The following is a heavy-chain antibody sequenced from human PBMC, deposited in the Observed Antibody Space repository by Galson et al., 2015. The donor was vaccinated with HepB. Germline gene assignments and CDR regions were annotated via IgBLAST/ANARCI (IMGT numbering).Heavy chain of an antibody. D-gene: IGHD3-10*01. Sequence: SLRLSCAASGFTFSSSVMRWVRQAPGKGLEWVSSISGSRDITYYADSVKGRFTISRDSSKDTLFLQMHSLRAEDTAIYYCAKGGSGRYYAFDYWGQGILVTVSS. CDR3: AKGGSGRYYAFDY. J-gene: IGHJ4*02. CDR2: ISGSRDIT. CDR1: GFTFSSSV. V-gene: IGHV3-23*01.